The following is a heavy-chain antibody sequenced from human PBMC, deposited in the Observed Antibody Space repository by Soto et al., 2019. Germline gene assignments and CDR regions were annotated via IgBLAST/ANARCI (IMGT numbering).Heavy chain of an antibody. CDR3: ARSSPTTVPPYYYYMDV. D-gene: IGHD4-17*01. V-gene: IGHV4-59*01. CDR2: IYYSGST. J-gene: IGHJ6*03. Sequence: ASETLSLTCTVSGGSISSYYWSWIRQPPGKGLEWIGYIYYSGSTNYNPSLKSRVTISVDTSKNQFSLKLSSVTAADTAVYYCARSSPTTVPPYYYYMDVWGKGTTVTVSS. CDR1: GGSISSYY.